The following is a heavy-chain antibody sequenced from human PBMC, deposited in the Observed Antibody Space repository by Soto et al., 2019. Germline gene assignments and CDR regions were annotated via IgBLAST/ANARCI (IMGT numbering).Heavy chain of an antibody. CDR3: ARLRSHYFMDV. CDR2: INHSGTT. CDR1: GGSFSGYY. J-gene: IGHJ6*03. V-gene: IGHV4-34*01. D-gene: IGHD1-26*01. Sequence: SETLSLTCAVYGGSFSGYYWSWIRQPPGKGLEWIGEINHSGTTNYNPSLKSRVTISVDTSKNQFSLKLSSVTAADTAIYYCARLRSHYFMDVWGKGTTVTVSS.